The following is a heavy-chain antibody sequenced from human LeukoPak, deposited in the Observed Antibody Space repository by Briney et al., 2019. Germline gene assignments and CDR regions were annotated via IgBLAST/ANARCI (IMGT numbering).Heavy chain of an antibody. CDR1: GFTFDDYG. J-gene: IGHJ5*02. CDR3: TESDGFDP. D-gene: IGHD2-21*01. CDR2: IRSKAYGGTT. V-gene: IGHV3-49*04. Sequence: GGSLRLSCAASGFTFDDYGMSWVRQAPGKGLEWVGFIRSKAYGGTTEYAASVKGRFTISRDDSKSIAYLQMNSLKTEDTAAYYCTESDGFDPWGQGTLVTVSS.